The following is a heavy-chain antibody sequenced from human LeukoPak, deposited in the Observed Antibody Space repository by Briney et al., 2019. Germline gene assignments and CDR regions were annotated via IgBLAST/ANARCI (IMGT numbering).Heavy chain of an antibody. Sequence: GGSLRLSCAASGFTFSSYEMNWVRQAPGKGLEWVSYISSSGSTIYYADSVKGRFTISRDNAKNSLYLQMNSLRAEDTAVYYCAPSLYYYDSRGVEPWGQGTLVTVSS. CDR3: APSLYYYDSRGVEP. CDR1: GFTFSSYE. CDR2: ISSSGSTI. D-gene: IGHD3-22*01. J-gene: IGHJ5*02. V-gene: IGHV3-48*03.